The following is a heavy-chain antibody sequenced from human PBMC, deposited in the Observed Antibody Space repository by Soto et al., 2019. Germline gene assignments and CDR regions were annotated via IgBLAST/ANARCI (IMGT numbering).Heavy chain of an antibody. J-gene: IGHJ4*02. V-gene: IGHV3-21*04. Sequence: GGSLRLSCAASGFTFNSYSMNWVRQAPGKGLEWVSSISSSSNYIYYADSMKGRFTISRDNSKNTLYLQMNSLRAEDTAVYYCAKCRDIVATTDYWGQGTLVTVSS. CDR3: AKCRDIVATTDY. CDR1: GFTFNSYS. CDR2: ISSSSNYI. D-gene: IGHD5-12*01.